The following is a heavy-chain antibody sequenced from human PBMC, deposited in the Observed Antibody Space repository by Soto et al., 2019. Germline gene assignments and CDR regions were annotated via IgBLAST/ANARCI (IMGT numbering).Heavy chain of an antibody. CDR2: TSGDGRIM. V-gene: IGHV3-64*02. D-gene: IGHD6-25*01. CDR3: ARGRAAYYFDY. J-gene: IGHJ4*02. Sequence: AASGFTFSSYPMHWVRQVPGKGLEHVSSTSGDGRIMYYLDSVKGRFTISRDNSKNTLYLQMGSLRTEDMAVYYCARGRAAYYFDYWGQGALVTVSS. CDR1: GFTFSSYP.